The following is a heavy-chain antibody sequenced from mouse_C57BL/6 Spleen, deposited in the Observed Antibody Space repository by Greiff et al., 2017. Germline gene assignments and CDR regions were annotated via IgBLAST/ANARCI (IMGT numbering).Heavy chain of an antibody. J-gene: IGHJ1*03. CDR3: TRDGSSPGYFDV. CDR1: GFTFSSYA. CDR2: ISSGGDYT. Sequence: EVQRVESGEGLVKPGGSLKLSCAASGFTFSSYAMSWVRQTPEKRLEWVAYISSGGDYTYYADTVKGRFTISRDNARNTLYLQMSSLKSEDTAMYYCTRDGSSPGYFDVWGTGTTVTVSS. D-gene: IGHD1-1*01. V-gene: IGHV5-9-1*02.